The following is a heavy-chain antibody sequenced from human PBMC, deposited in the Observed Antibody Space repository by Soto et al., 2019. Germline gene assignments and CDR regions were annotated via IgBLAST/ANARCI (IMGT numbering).Heavy chain of an antibody. J-gene: IGHJ3*02. CDR3: ARSPPTASDAFDI. CDR2: IYTSGST. CDR1: GGSINSGGYY. V-gene: IGHV4-61*02. D-gene: IGHD4-17*01. Sequence: SETLSLTCTVSGGSINSGGYYWSWIRQPAGKGLEWIGRIYTSGSTNYNPSLKSRVTMSVDTSKNQFSLKLSPVTAADTAVYYCARSPPTASDAFDIWGQGTMVTVSS.